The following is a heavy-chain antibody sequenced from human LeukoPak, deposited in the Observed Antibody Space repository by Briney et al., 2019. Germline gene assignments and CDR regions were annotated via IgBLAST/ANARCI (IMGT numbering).Heavy chain of an antibody. CDR2: IFYSGST. CDR1: GGSISSYF. J-gene: IGHJ4*02. Sequence: SETLSLTCTVSGGSISSYFWSWIRQPPGKGLEWIGYIFYSGSTNYNPSLKSRVTISVDTSKNQFSLKLTSVTAADTAVYYCARGGTNRAFDYWGQGTLVTVSS. V-gene: IGHV4-59*01. CDR3: ARGGTNRAFDY. D-gene: IGHD1-14*01.